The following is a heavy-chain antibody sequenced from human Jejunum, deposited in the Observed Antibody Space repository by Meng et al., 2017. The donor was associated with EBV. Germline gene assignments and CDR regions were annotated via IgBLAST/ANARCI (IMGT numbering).Heavy chain of an antibody. CDR2: YYNSGST. J-gene: IGHJ4*02. Sequence: LHRHESCQGLVKPSETLSLTCTVSGCSIRSSSYYWGWIRQPPGKGLEWIGTYYNSGSTYYNPSLKSRVTISVDTSKNQFSLKLISVTAADTAAYYCARQGPSGRTFDYWGQGTLVTVSS. CDR3: ARQGPSGRTFDY. D-gene: IGHD1-26*01. V-gene: IGHV4-39*01. CDR1: GCSIRSSSYY.